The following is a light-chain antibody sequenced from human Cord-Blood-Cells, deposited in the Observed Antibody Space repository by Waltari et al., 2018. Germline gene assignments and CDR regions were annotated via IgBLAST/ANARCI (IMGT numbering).Light chain of an antibody. Sequence: QSALTQPASVSGSPGQSSTISCTGTSSDVGGYNYVSWYQQHPAKAPKLMIYDVSKRASGVSTRVSGSKSGNTASLTISGRQAEGEADYYCSAYTSSSTSLFGGGTQLTVL. V-gene: IGLV2-14*01. CDR3: SAYTSSSTSL. CDR1: SSDVGGYNY. CDR2: DVS. J-gene: IGLJ2*01.